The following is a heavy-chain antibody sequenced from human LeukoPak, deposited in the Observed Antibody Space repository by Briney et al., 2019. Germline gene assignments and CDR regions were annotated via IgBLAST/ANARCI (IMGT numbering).Heavy chain of an antibody. CDR3: AKDSSSSPYYFDY. J-gene: IGHJ4*02. V-gene: IGHV3-23*01. CDR1: GFTFSSYA. Sequence: PPGGSLRLSCAASGFTFSSYAMSWVRQAPGKGLEWVSAISGGGGATYYAFSAKGRLTISRDNSKSTLYLQMSSLRAEDTAVYYCAKDSSSSPYYFDYWGQGTLVTVSS. D-gene: IGHD6-6*01. CDR2: ISGGGGAT.